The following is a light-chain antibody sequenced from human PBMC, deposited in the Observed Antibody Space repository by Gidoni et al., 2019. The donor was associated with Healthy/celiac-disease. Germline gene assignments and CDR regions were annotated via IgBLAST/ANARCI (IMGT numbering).Light chain of an antibody. CDR1: QSVSSY. V-gene: IGKV3-11*01. Sequence: IVLTQSPATLSLSPGERATLSCRASQSVSSYLAWYQQKPGQAPRLLIYDASNRATGIPARFSGRGSGTDVTLTISSLEPEDFAVYYCQQRSNWPITFGQGTRLEIK. CDR3: QQRSNWPIT. J-gene: IGKJ5*01. CDR2: DAS.